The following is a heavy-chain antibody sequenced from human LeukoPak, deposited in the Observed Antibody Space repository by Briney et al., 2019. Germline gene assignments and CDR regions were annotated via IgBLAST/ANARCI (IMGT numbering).Heavy chain of an antibody. V-gene: IGHV3-23*01. D-gene: IGHD1-26*01. Sequence: ADSVKGRFTISRDNSKNTLYLQMNSLRAEDTAVYYCAKREGSRGSPVIWGQGTMVTVSS. CDR3: AKREGSRGSPVI. J-gene: IGHJ3*02.